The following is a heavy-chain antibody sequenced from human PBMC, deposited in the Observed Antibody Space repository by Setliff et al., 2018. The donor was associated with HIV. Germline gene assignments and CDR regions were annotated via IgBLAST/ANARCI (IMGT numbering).Heavy chain of an antibody. CDR3: ARVGGKGYSNFLDS. J-gene: IGHJ4*02. CDR2: IYYSGST. V-gene: IGHV4-39*01. Sequence: SETLSLTCTVSGGSISSSSYYWGWIRQPPGKGLEWIGSIYYSGSTYYNPSLKSRVTISVDTSKNQFSLKLSSVTAADTAIYFCARVGGKGYSNFLDSWGQGTLVTVSS. CDR1: GGSISSSSYY. D-gene: IGHD6-19*01.